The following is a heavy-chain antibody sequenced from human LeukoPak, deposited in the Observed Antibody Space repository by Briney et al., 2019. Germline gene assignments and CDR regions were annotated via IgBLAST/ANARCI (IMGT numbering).Heavy chain of an antibody. V-gene: IGHV3-23*01. J-gene: IGHJ4*02. D-gene: IGHD2-15*01. CDR2: IFGSGGSA. Sequence: GGSLRLSCAASGFTFGIYAMYWVRQAPGKGLEWVSGIFGSGGSAHYADSVRGRFTISRDNSKNTVYLQMDSLRVEDTAIYYCAKTTTGYSSGRYPAWPIDYWGQGTLVTVS. CDR1: GFTFGIYA. CDR3: AKTTTGYSSGRYPAWPIDY.